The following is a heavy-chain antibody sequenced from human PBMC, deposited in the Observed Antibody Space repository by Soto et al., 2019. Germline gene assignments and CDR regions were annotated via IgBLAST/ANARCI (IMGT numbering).Heavy chain of an antibody. V-gene: IGHV4-59*01. CDR2: IYYSGST. CDR3: ARGQDYGDYYYYYYYMDV. Sequence: SETLSLTCTVSGGSISSYYWSWIRQPPGKGLEWIGYIYYSGSTNYNPSLKSRVTISVDTSKNQFSLKLSSVTAADTAVYYCARGQDYGDYYYYYYYMDVWGKGTTVTVSS. J-gene: IGHJ6*03. CDR1: GGSISSYY. D-gene: IGHD4-17*01.